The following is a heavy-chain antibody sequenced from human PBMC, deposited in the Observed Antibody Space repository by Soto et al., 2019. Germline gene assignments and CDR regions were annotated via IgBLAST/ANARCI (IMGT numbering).Heavy chain of an antibody. CDR1: GFTFGVSA. CDR3: TRQTDAVQWLVVPTDYNFDY. V-gene: IGHV3-73*01. D-gene: IGHD6-19*01. CDR2: IRSKTNSYAT. Sequence: GGSLRLSCAASGFTFGVSAMHWVRQASGKGLEWVGHIRSKTNSYATAYAESVKGRFTISRDDSMNTAYLQMNSLKTEDTAVYFCTRQTDAVQWLVVPTDYNFDYWGQGTLVTVSS. J-gene: IGHJ4*02.